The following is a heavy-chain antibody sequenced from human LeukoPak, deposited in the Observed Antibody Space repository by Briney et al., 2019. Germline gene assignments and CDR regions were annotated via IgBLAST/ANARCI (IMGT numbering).Heavy chain of an antibody. J-gene: IGHJ4*02. Sequence: GGSLRLSCAASRFTFSSYEMNWVRQAPGRGLEWVSFISRSGTTIYYADSVKGRFTISRDNAKNSLYLQMNSLRAEDTAVYYCARVLPHSEPLDYWGQGTLVTVSS. D-gene: IGHD1-14*01. CDR2: ISRSGTTI. V-gene: IGHV3-48*03. CDR1: RFTFSSYE. CDR3: ARVLPHSEPLDY.